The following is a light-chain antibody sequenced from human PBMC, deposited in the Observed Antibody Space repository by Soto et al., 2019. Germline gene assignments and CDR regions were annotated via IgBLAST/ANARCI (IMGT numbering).Light chain of an antibody. V-gene: IGKV3-15*01. J-gene: IGKJ1*01. CDR3: QQYGSSPGT. Sequence: EIVVTQSPATLSVSPGERVTLSCRASQSVSSSLAWYQQRPGQAPRLLIYDTSTRAAGISARFSGSGSGTEFTLTISSLQSEDFAVYYCQQYGSSPGTFGQGTKVEIK. CDR2: DTS. CDR1: QSVSSS.